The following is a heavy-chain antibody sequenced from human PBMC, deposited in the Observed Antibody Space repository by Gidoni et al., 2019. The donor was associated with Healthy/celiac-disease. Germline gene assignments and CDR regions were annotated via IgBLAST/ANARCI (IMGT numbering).Heavy chain of an antibody. D-gene: IGHD3-3*01. CDR3: ARDGRGPGITIFGVVYGMDV. CDR1: GFPVRSNF. Sequence: EVQLVESGGGLVQPGGYLRLSCAASGFPVRSNFMSWVRQALGKGLEWVSVIYSGGSTYYADSVKGRFTISRDNSKNTLYLQMNSLRAEDTAVYYCARDGRGPGITIFGVVYGMDVWGQGTTVTVSS. CDR2: IYSGGST. V-gene: IGHV3-66*01. J-gene: IGHJ6*02.